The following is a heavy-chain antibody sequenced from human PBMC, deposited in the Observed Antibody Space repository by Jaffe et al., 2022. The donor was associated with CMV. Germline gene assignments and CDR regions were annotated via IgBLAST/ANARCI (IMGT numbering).Heavy chain of an antibody. D-gene: IGHD6-13*01. V-gene: IGHV1-2*02. CDR2: INPNSGGT. CDR3: ARDSKYSSSWHKPVAGYNWFDP. CDR1: GYTFTGYY. J-gene: IGHJ5*02. Sequence: QVQLVQSGAEVKKPGASVKVSCKASGYTFTGYYMHWVRQAPGQGLEWMGWINPNSGGTNYAQKFQGRVTMTRDTSISTAYMELSRLRSDDTAVYYCARDSKYSSSWHKPVAGYNWFDPWGQGTLVTVSS.